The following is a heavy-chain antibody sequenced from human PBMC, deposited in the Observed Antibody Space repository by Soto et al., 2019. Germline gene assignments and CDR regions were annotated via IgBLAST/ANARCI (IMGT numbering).Heavy chain of an antibody. V-gene: IGHV4-4*02. CDR1: GGSISSSNW. J-gene: IGHJ4*02. D-gene: IGHD2-2*01. CDR3: SRDLGYCSSTSCYALPKEN. CDR2: IYHSGST. Sequence: SETLSLTCAVSGGSISSSNWWSWVRQPPGKGLEWIGEIYHSGSTNYNPSLKSRVTISVDKSKNQFSLKLSSVTAADTAVYYCSRDLGYCSSTSCYALPKENWRQGTLVTVSS.